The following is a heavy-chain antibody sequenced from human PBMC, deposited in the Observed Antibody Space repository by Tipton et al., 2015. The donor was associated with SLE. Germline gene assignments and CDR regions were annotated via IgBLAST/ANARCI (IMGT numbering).Heavy chain of an antibody. CDR1: GSTFSSYA. J-gene: IGHJ1*01. CDR2: IIPIFGTA. Sequence: QLVQSGAEVKKPGSSVKVSCKASGSTFSSYAISWVRQAPGQGLEWMGGIIPIFGTANYAQKFQGRVTITADDSTSTAYMDLSSLRSEDTAVYYCARGAIFGVVNTEYFQNWVQGTLVTVSS. CDR3: ARGAIFGVVNTEYFQN. V-gene: IGHV1-69*01. D-gene: IGHD3-3*01.